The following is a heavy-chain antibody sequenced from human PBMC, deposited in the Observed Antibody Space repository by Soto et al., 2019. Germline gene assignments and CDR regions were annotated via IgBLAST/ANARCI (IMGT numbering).Heavy chain of an antibody. J-gene: IGHJ4*03. D-gene: IGHD3-9*01. V-gene: IGHV3-33*01. CDR2: IWYDESNQ. CDR1: GFNNVDYG. Sequence: SHRHSGPASGFNNVDYGVRWIRPQPGKEVEWVAVIWYDESNQYYAASVKGRFTISRDNSKNTLYLQINSLRAEDTAVYFFLTSPRPDARSAYCLGIRGQGTL. CDR3: LTSPRPDARSAYCLGI.